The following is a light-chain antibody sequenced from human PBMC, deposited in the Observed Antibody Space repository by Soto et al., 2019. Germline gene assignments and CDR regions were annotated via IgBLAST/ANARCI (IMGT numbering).Light chain of an antibody. V-gene: IGKV3-20*01. CDR3: QQYHTSANT. CDR1: QSVTTSY. CDR2: GES. Sequence: EIVLTQSPGTLSLSPGERATLSCKASQSVTTSYLAWYQQKPGQAPRLLIYGESSRATGIPDRFSGSGSGTDFTLTISRLDPEDFAVYYCQQYHTSANTFGQGTRLEIK. J-gene: IGKJ5*01.